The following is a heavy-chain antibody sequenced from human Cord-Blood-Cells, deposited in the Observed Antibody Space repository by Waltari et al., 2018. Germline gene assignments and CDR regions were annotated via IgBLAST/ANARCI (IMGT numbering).Heavy chain of an antibody. D-gene: IGHD6-19*01. J-gene: IGHJ5*02. CDR1: VGSIRSYY. CDR3: ASLSSGWYGDNWFDP. V-gene: IGHV4-59*01. Sequence: QVQLQESGPGLVKPSETLSLTCTVAVGSIRSYYWSWIRQPPGKGLEWIGYIYYSGSTNYNPSLKSRVTISVDTSKNQFSLKLSSVTAADTAVYYCASLSSGWYGDNWFDPWGQGTLVTVSS. CDR2: IYYSGST.